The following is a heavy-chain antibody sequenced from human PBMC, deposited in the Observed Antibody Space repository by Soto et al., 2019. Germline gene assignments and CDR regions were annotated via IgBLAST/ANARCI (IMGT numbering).Heavy chain of an antibody. V-gene: IGHV3-33*06. CDR1: GFTFSSYG. CDR2: IWYDGSNK. Sequence: QAQLVESGGGVVQPGRSLRLSCAASGFTFSSYGMHWVRQAPGKGLEWVAVIWYDGSNKYYADSVKGRFTISRDNSKNTLYLQMNSLRAEDTAVYYCAKDIAAAGTPGFDYWGQGTLVTVSS. J-gene: IGHJ4*02. CDR3: AKDIAAAGTPGFDY. D-gene: IGHD6-13*01.